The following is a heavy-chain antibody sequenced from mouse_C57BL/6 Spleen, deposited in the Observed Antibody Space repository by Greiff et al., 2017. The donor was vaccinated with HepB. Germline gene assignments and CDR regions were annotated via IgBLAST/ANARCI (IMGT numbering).Heavy chain of an antibody. V-gene: IGHV14-1*01. D-gene: IGHD1-1*01. J-gene: IGHJ3*01. CDR3: TTGATVVASWFAY. CDR1: GFNIKDYY. CDR2: IDPEDGDT. Sequence: VQLQQSGAELVRPGASVKLSCTASGFNIKDYYMHWVKQRPEQGLEWIGRIDPEDGDTEYAPKFQGKATMTADTSSNTAYLQLSSLTSEDTAVYYCTTGATVVASWFAYWGQGTLVTVSA.